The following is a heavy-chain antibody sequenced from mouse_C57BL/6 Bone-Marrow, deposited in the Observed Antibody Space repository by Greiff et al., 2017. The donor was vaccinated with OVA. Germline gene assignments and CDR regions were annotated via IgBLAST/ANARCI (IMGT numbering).Heavy chain of an antibody. Sequence: EVKLVESGGGLVQSGRSLRLSCATSGFTFSDFYMEWVRQAPGKGLEWIAASRNKANDYTTEYSASVKGRFIVSRDTSQSIIYLQMNALRAEDTAIYYCARDAGYGSSYTWFAYWGQGTLVTVSA. V-gene: IGHV7-1*01. J-gene: IGHJ3*01. CDR3: ARDAGYGSSYTWFAY. D-gene: IGHD1-1*01. CDR1: GFTFSDFY. CDR2: SRNKANDYTT.